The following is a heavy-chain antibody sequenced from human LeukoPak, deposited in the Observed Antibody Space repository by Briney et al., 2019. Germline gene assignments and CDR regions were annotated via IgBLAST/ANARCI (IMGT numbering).Heavy chain of an antibody. CDR3: ARDLQHPNWFDP. CDR1: GFTFDDYA. CDR2: ISWNSGYI. Sequence: GGSLRLSCAASGFTFDDYAMHWVRQAPGKGLEWVSGISWNSGYIGYADFVKGRFTISRDNAKNSLYLQMNSLRAEDTAVYYCARDLQHPNWFDPWGQGTLVTVSS. J-gene: IGHJ5*02. V-gene: IGHV3-9*01. D-gene: IGHD1-1*01.